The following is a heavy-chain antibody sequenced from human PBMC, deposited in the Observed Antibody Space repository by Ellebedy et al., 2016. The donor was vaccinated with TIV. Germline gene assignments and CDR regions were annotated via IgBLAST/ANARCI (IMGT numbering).Heavy chain of an antibody. CDR3: ARGISMVRGVIEGYFDY. V-gene: IGHV3-33*01. J-gene: IGHJ4*02. CDR1: GFTFSSYG. D-gene: IGHD3-10*01. CDR2: IWYDGSNK. Sequence: GGSLRLSCAASGFTFSSYGMHWVRQAPGKGLEWVAVIWYDGSNKYYADSVKGRFTISRDNSKNTLYLQMNSLRAEDTAVYYCARGISMVRGVIEGYFDYWGQGTLVTVSS.